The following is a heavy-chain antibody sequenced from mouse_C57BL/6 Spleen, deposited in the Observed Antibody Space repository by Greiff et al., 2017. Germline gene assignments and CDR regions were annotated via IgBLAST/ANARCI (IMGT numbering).Heavy chain of an antibody. CDR2: IYPGDGDT. D-gene: IGHD1-1*01. V-gene: IGHV1-80*01. Sequence: VKLQQSGAELVKPGASVKISCKASGYAFSSYWMNWVKQRPGKGLEWIGQIYPGDGDTNYNGKFKGKATLTADKSSSTAYMQLSSLTSEDSAVYFWAREEGYYAPFAYWGQGTLVTVSA. CDR1: GYAFSSYW. CDR3: AREEGYYAPFAY. J-gene: IGHJ3*01.